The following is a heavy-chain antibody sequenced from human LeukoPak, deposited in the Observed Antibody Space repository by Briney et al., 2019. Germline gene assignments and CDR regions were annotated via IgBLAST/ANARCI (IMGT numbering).Heavy chain of an antibody. Sequence: PGGSLRLSCAASGFTISSYAMSWVRQAPGKGLEWAANIKQDGSEKYYVDSVKGRFTISRDNAKNSLYLQMNSLRAEDTAVYYCARDRAVAGTFLFYYYYYMDVWGKGTTVTVSS. V-gene: IGHV3-7*01. CDR2: IKQDGSEK. CDR3: ARDRAVAGTFLFYYYYYMDV. CDR1: GFTISSYA. J-gene: IGHJ6*03. D-gene: IGHD6-19*01.